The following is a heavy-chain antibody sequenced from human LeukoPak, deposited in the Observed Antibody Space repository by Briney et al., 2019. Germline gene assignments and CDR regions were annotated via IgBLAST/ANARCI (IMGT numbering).Heavy chain of an antibody. CDR1: GYTFNSYG. CDR3: ARDRTYYYYYGMDV. V-gene: IGHV1-18*01. Sequence: ASVKVSCKASGYTFNSYGISWVRQAPGQGLEWMGWISAYNGNTNYAQKLQGRVTMTTDTSTSTAYMELRSLRSDDTAVYYCARDRTYYYYYGMDVWGQGTTVTVSS. CDR2: ISAYNGNT. J-gene: IGHJ6*02.